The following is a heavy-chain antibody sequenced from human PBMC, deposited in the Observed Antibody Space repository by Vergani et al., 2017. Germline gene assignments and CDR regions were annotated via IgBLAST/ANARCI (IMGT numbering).Heavy chain of an antibody. CDR2: IYYSGST. CDR3: ARLPYDSPYYYYGMDV. CDR1: GGSISSSSYY. V-gene: IGHV4-39*01. Sequence: QLQLQESGPGLVKPSETLSLTCTVSGGSISSSSYYWGWIRQPPGKGLEWIGSIYYSGSTYYNPSLKSRVTISVDTSKNQFSLKLSSVTAADTAVYYCARLPYDSPYYYYGMDVWGQGTTVTVSS. J-gene: IGHJ6*02. D-gene: IGHD3-22*01.